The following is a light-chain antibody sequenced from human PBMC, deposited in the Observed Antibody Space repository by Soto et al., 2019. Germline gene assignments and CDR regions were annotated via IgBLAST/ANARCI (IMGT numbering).Light chain of an antibody. CDR1: QSVSSNY. Sequence: EIVLTQSPGTLSLSPGERATLSCRASQSVSSNYLAWYHQKPGQAPRLLIYGASSRATDIPERFSGSGSGTDFTLTISRLEPEDFAVDYCQQYGSSPQTFGQGTKLEIK. V-gene: IGKV3-20*01. CDR3: QQYGSSPQT. J-gene: IGKJ2*01. CDR2: GAS.